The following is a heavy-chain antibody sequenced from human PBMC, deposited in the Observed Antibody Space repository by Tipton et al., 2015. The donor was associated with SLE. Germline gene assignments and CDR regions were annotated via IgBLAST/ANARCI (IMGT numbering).Heavy chain of an antibody. Sequence: TLSLTCTVSGGSISSSSYYWGWIRQHPGKGLEWIGHISNSGSTYYTPSLKSRVTISVDTSKSHFSLKLSSVTAADTAVYYCARTLSNFFDPWGQGTLVTVSS. CDR1: GGSISSSSYY. V-gene: IGHV4-31*03. CDR2: ISNSGST. CDR3: ARTLSNFFDP. J-gene: IGHJ5*02. D-gene: IGHD3-16*01.